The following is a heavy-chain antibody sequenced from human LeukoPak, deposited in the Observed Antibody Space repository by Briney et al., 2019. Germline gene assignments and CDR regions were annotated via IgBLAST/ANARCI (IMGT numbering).Heavy chain of an antibody. D-gene: IGHD1-1*01. CDR1: GYSISSGYY. V-gene: IGHV4-38-2*02. CDR2: IYHSGST. CDR3: AREGSYNV. Sequence: SETLSLTCTVSGYSISSGYYWGWIRQPPGKGLEWIGSIYHSGSTYYNPSLKSRVTISVDTSKNQFSLKLSSVTAADTAVYYCAREGSYNVGGQGTLVTVSS. J-gene: IGHJ4*02.